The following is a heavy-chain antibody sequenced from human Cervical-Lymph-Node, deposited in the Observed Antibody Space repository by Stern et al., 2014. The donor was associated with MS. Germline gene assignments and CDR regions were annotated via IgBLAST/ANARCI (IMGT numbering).Heavy chain of an antibody. J-gene: IGHJ3*02. Sequence: VQLQESGPGLVKPSETLSLTCTVSGYSISSGYYWGWIRQPPGKGLEWIGSIYHSGSTYYNPSLKSRVTISVDTSKNQFSLKLSSVTAADTAVYYCARADDFTAAFDIWGQGTMVTVSS. V-gene: IGHV4-38-2*02. D-gene: IGHD3-3*01. CDR2: IYHSGST. CDR1: GYSISSGYY. CDR3: ARADDFTAAFDI.